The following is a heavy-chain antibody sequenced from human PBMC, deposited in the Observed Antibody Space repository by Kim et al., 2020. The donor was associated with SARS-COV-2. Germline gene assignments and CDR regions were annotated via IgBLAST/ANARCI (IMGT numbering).Heavy chain of an antibody. CDR3: ARSPPFGDASNYFDY. D-gene: IGHD3-10*01. CDR2: IYYSGST. J-gene: IGHJ4*02. V-gene: IGHV4-59*08. CDR1: GGSISSYY. Sequence: SETLSLTCTVSGGSISSYYWSWIRQPPGKGLEWIGYIYYSGSTNYNPSLKSRVTISVDTSKNQFSLKLSSVTAADTAVYYSARSPPFGDASNYFDYCGQG.